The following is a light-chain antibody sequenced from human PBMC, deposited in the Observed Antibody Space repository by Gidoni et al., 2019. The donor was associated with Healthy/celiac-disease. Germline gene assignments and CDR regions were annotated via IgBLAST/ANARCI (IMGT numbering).Light chain of an antibody. CDR3: QSYDSSLSARYV. Sequence: QSVLTQPPSVSVAPGQRVTISCTGSSSNIGAGYDVHWYQQLPGTAPKLLIYGNSNRRSGVPDRFSGSKSGTSASLAITGLQAEDEADYYCQSYDSSLSARYVFGTGTKVTVL. CDR2: GNS. J-gene: IGLJ1*01. CDR1: SSNIGAGYD. V-gene: IGLV1-40*01.